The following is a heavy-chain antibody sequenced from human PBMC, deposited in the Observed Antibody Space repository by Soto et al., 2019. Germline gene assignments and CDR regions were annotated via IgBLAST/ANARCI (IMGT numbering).Heavy chain of an antibody. CDR3: ARDIVVVVAATHLTRDTYNWFDP. J-gene: IGHJ5*02. CDR1: GFTFSSYA. D-gene: IGHD2-15*01. Sequence: GGSLRLSYAASGFTFSSYAMSWVRQAPGKGLEWVSAISGSGGSTYYADSVKGRFTISRDNSKNTLYLQMNSLRAEDTAVYYCARDIVVVVAATHLTRDTYNWFDPWGQGTLVTVSS. V-gene: IGHV3-23*01. CDR2: ISGSGGST.